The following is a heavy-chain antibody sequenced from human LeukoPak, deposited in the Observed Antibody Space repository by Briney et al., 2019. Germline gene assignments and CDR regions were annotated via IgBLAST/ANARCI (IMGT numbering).Heavy chain of an antibody. CDR3: ARALQWLATDAFDI. Sequence: PGRSLRLSCAASGFTFSSYWMNWVRQAPGKGLEWVANIKQDGSEKYYVDSVKGRFTISRDNAKNSLYLQMNSLRVDDTAVYYCARALQWLATDAFDIWGQGTMVTVSS. V-gene: IGHV3-7*01. D-gene: IGHD6-19*01. J-gene: IGHJ3*02. CDR1: GFTFSSYW. CDR2: IKQDGSEK.